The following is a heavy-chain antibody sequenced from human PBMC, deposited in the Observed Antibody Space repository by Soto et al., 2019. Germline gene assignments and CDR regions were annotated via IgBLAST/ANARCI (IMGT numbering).Heavy chain of an antibody. CDR1: GFTLRSHR. Sequence: EVQLVESGGGLVQPGGSLRVSCAASGFTLRSHRIHWVRQVPGKGLEWVSRIDTDGGGTSYADSVKGRFTISTDNAKNTVNLQMNCLRGEDTSVYYCSTVFDLWGQGTLVT. CDR2: IDTDGGGT. J-gene: IGHJ5*02. CDR3: STVFDL. V-gene: IGHV3-74*01.